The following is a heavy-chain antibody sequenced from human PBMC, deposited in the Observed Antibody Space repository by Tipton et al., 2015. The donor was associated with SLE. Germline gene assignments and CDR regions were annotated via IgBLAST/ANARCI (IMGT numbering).Heavy chain of an antibody. J-gene: IGHJ4*02. CDR1: GGSFSGYY. D-gene: IGHD6-13*01. Sequence: TLSLTCAVYGGSFSGYYWSWIRQPPGKGLEWIGEINHSGSTYYNPSLKSRLTISVDTSKNQFSLKLNSVTGADTAVYYCARDRGQQLAFDYWGQGTLVTVSS. CDR3: ARDRGQQLAFDY. V-gene: IGHV4-34*01. CDR2: INHSGST.